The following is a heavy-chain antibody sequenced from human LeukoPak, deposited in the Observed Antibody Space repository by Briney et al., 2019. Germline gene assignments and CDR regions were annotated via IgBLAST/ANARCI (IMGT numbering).Heavy chain of an antibody. CDR2: ISSSSTYI. CDR3: ARDRVVSGRFGEVAS. Sequence: GGSLRLSCAASGFTFSSYSMNWVRQAPGKGLEWVSFISSSSTYIYYADSVKGRFAISRDDAKNSLYLQMSSLRADDTAVYYCARDRVVSGRFGEVASWGQGTLVTVSS. CDR1: GFTFSSYS. D-gene: IGHD3-10*01. V-gene: IGHV3-21*01. J-gene: IGHJ5*01.